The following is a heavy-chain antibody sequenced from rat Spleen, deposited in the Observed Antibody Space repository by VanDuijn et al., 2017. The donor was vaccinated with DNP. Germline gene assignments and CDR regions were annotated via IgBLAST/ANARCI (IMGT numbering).Heavy chain of an antibody. J-gene: IGHJ4*01. CDR1: GFSLTNYG. V-gene: IGHV2-16*01. Sequence: QVQLKESGPGLVQPSQTLSLTCTVSGFSLTNYGVSWVRQPPGKGLEWIGTIWSGGSTEFNSALKSRLSISRDTSKSQVLLQMSSLQTEDTAMYFCARSGDYSSYYVMDAWGQGASVTVSS. CDR2: IWSGGST. D-gene: IGHD1-2*01. CDR3: ARSGDYSSYYVMDA.